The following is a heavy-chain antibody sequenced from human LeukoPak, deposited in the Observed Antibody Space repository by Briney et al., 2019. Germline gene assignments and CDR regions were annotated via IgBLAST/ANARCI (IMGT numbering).Heavy chain of an antibody. CDR3: AKVLRNGLDI. Sequence: PGGSLRLSCAASGFTFSSYGMPWVRQAPGKGLEWVAFISYDGNNKYYTDSVKGRFAISRDNSKNTLYLQMNSLRAADTAVYYCAKVLRNGLDIWGQGTMVTVSS. D-gene: IGHD2-8*01. J-gene: IGHJ3*02. V-gene: IGHV3-30*18. CDR2: ISYDGNNK. CDR1: GFTFSSYG.